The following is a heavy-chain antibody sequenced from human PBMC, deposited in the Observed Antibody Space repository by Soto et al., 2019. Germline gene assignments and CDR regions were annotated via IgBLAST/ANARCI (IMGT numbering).Heavy chain of an antibody. CDR3: ARAPGSRALDY. Sequence: ASVKVSCKASGYTFTGYYIHWVRQAPGQGLEWMGIINPNGGSTSYTQKFQGRVTMTRDTSTSIVYMELSSLRSEDTAVYYCARAPGSRALDYWGQGTLVTVSS. V-gene: IGHV1-46*01. CDR2: INPNGGST. CDR1: GYTFTGYY. J-gene: IGHJ4*02.